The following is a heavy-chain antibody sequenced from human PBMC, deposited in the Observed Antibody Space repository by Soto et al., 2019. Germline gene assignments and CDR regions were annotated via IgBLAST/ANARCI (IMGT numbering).Heavy chain of an antibody. V-gene: IGHV4-39*01. J-gene: IGHJ3*02. CDR1: GGSISSSSYY. D-gene: IGHD2-15*01. CDR3: ARLNGYCSGGSCLSGAFDI. Sequence: SETLSLTCTVSGGSISSSSYYWGWIRQPPGKGLEWIGSIYYSGSTYYNPSLKSRVTISVDTSKNQFSLKLSSVTAADTAAYYCARLNGYCSGGSCLSGAFDIWGQGTMVTVSS. CDR2: IYYSGST.